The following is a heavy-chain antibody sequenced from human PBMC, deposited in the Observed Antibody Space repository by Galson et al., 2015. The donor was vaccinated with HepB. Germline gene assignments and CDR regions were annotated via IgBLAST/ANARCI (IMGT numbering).Heavy chain of an antibody. CDR2: ISSSSSTI. CDR3: ARAGHIVVVIDPSDY. J-gene: IGHJ4*02. Sequence: SLRLSCAASGFTFSSYSMNWVRQAPGKGLEWVSYISSSSSTIYYADSVKGRFTISRDNAKNSLYLQMNSLRAEDTAVYYCARAGHIVVVIDPSDYWGQGTLVTVSS. D-gene: IGHD2-21*01. CDR1: GFTFSSYS. V-gene: IGHV3-48*01.